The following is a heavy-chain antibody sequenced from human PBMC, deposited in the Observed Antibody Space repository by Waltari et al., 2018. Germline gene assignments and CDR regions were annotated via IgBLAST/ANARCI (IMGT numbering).Heavy chain of an antibody. CDR1: GGTFSSYA. CDR3: ARDLEGYLSPYFDY. D-gene: IGHD5-18*01. CDR2: SIPSFGTA. V-gene: IGHV1-69*08. Sequence: QVQLVQSGAEVKKPGSSVKVSCKASGGTFSSYAISWVRQAPGQGLEWMGRSIPSFGTANYAQKFQGRVTITADKSTSTAYMELSSLRSEDTAVYYCARDLEGYLSPYFDYWGQGTLVTVSS. J-gene: IGHJ4*02.